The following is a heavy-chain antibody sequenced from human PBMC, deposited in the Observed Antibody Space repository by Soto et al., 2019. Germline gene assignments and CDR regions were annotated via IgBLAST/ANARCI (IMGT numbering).Heavy chain of an antibody. J-gene: IGHJ4*02. V-gene: IGHV4-59*08. CDR1: GGSISSYY. Sequence: SETLSLTCTVSGGSISSYYWSWIRQPPGKGLEWIGYIYYSGSTNYNPSLKSRVTISVDTSKNQFSLKLSSVTAADTAVYYCARLGNWNEIFVDYWGQGTLVTVSS. D-gene: IGHD1-1*01. CDR3: ARLGNWNEIFVDY. CDR2: IYYSGST.